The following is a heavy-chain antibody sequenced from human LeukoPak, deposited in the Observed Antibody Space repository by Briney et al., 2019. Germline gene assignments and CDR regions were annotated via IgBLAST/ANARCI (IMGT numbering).Heavy chain of an antibody. CDR2: IYYSGST. Sequence: PSETLSLTCTVSGGSISSSSYYWGWIRQPPGKGLEWIGSIYYSGSTYYNPSLKGRVTISVDTSKNQFSLKLSSVTAADTAVYYCARLSRAVAVSFDYWGQGTLVTVSS. CDR3: ARLSRAVAVSFDY. CDR1: GGSISSSSYY. D-gene: IGHD6-19*01. J-gene: IGHJ4*02. V-gene: IGHV4-39*01.